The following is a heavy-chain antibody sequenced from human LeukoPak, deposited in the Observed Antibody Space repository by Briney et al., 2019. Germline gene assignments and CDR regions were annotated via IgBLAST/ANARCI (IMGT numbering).Heavy chain of an antibody. J-gene: IGHJ5*02. V-gene: IGHV4-59*01. CDR3: ARGLSTPAAAAHNWFDP. CDR1: AGSISSYY. D-gene: IGHD6-13*01. CDR2: IYYSGST. Sequence: PSETLSLTCTVSAGSISSYYWSWIRQPPGKGLEWIGYIYYSGSTNYNPSLKSRFTISVDTSKNQFSLKLSSVTAADTAVYYCARGLSTPAAAAHNWFDPWGQGTLVTVSS.